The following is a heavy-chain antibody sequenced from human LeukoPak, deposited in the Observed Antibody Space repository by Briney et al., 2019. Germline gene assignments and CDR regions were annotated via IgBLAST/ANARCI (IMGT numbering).Heavy chain of an antibody. CDR3: ARDQDIVVVPAAINGMDV. CDR1: GFTFSSYS. CDR2: ISSSSSYI. J-gene: IGHJ6*02. V-gene: IGHV3-21*01. D-gene: IGHD2-2*02. Sequence: PGGSLRLSCAASGFTFSSYSMNWVRQAPGKGLECVSSISSSSSYIYYADSVKGRFTISRDNAKNSLYLQMNSLRAEDTAVYYCARDQDIVVVPAAINGMDVWGQGTTVTVSS.